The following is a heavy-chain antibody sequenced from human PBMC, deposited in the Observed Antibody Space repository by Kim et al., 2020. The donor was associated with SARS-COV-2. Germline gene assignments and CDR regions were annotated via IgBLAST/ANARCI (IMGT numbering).Heavy chain of an antibody. Sequence: SETLSLTCTVSGGSISSYYWSWIRQPPGKGLEWIGYIYYSGSTNYNPSLKSRVTISVDTSKNQFSLKLSSVTAADTAVYYCARGAARRENWFDPWGQGTLVTVSS. D-gene: IGHD6-6*01. J-gene: IGHJ5*02. CDR2: IYYSGST. CDR1: GGSISSYY. V-gene: IGHV4-59*13. CDR3: ARGAARRENWFDP.